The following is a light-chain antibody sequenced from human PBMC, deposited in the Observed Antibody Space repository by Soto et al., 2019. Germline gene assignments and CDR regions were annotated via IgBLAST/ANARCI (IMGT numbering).Light chain of an antibody. CDR1: SSDVGGYNY. CDR2: DVS. V-gene: IGLV2-14*03. Sequence: QSALTKPASVSGSPGQSITISCTGTSSDVGGYNYVSWYQHHPGKAPKLIIYDVSNRPSGVSIRFSGSKSDNTASLTISGLQPEDEAHYHCSSYTTSNTRQIVFGTGTKLTVL. J-gene: IGLJ1*01. CDR3: SSYTTSNTRQIV.